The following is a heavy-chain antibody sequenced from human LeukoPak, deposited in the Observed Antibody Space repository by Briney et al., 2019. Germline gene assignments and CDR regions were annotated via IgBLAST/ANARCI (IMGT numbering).Heavy chain of an antibody. D-gene: IGHD3-22*01. CDR1: GFTFSIDR. CDR3: ASPNTYYDSSGYYYPPDY. J-gene: IGHJ4*02. V-gene: IGHV3-48*01. CDR2: ISSSSSTI. Sequence: GGSLRLSCAASGFTFSIDRRNWVRQAPGKGLGLVSYISSSSSTIYYADSVKGRFTISRDNAKNSLYLQMNSLRAEDTAVYYCASPNTYYDSSGYYYPPDYWGWGTQVTVSS.